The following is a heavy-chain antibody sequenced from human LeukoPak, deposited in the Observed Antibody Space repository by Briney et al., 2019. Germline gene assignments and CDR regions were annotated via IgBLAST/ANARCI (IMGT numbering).Heavy chain of an antibody. Sequence: GASVTVSCKASGGTFSSYAISWVRQAPGQGLEWMGGIIPIFGTANYAQKFQGRVTITADKSTSTAYMELSSLRSEDTAVYYCARPIADSSGPDAVKAITHGDAFDIWGQGTMVTVSS. J-gene: IGHJ3*02. D-gene: IGHD3-22*01. V-gene: IGHV1-69*06. CDR2: IIPIFGTA. CDR1: GGTFSSYA. CDR3: ARPIADSSGPDAVKAITHGDAFDI.